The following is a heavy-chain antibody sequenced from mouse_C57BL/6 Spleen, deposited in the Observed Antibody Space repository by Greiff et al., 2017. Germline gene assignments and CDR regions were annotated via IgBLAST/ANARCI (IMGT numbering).Heavy chain of an antibody. Sequence: QVQLQQSGAELVRPGASVTLSCKASGYTFTDYEMHWVKQTPVHGLEWIGAIDPATGGTAYNQKFKGKAILTADKSSSTAYMELRSLTSEDSAGYDCTRLVDYAFMDYWGQGTSVTVSS. J-gene: IGHJ4*01. CDR2: IDPATGGT. CDR1: GYTFTDYE. D-gene: IGHD2-4*01. V-gene: IGHV1-15*01. CDR3: TRLVDYAFMDY.